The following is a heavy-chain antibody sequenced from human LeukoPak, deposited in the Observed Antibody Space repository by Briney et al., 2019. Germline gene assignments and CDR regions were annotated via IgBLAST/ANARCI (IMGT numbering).Heavy chain of an antibody. CDR2: ITTSGSST. J-gene: IGHJ4*02. V-gene: IGHV3-11*04. D-gene: IGHD3-22*01. Sequence: GSLRLSCAASGFTFSDYYISWIRQAPGKGLEWVSYITTSGSSTYYADSVKGRFTISRDNAKNSLYLQMNSLRAEDTAVYYCARDIYYDSSGYYGSVYWGQGTLVTVSS. CDR1: GFTFSDYY. CDR3: ARDIYYDSSGYYGSVY.